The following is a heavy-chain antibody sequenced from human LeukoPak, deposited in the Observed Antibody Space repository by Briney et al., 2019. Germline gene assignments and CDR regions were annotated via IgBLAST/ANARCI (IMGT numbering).Heavy chain of an antibody. Sequence: PSETLSLTCTVSGGSISSYYWSWIRQPPGKGLEWIGYIYYSGSTNYNPSLKSRVTISVDTSKNQFSLKLSSVTAADTAAYYCARDLSGSYDYWGQGTLVTVSS. V-gene: IGHV4-59*01. D-gene: IGHD1-26*01. CDR1: GGSISSYY. CDR2: IYYSGST. CDR3: ARDLSGSYDY. J-gene: IGHJ4*02.